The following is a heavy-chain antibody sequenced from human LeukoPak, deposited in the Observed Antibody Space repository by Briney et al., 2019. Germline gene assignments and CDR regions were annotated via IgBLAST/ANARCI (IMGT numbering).Heavy chain of an antibody. CDR3: ARTGYCSSTSCYLRFDP. V-gene: IGHV1-2*02. CDR2: INPNSGGT. D-gene: IGHD2-2*01. Sequence: VSVKVSCKASGYTFTGYYMHWVRQAPGQGLEWMGWINPNSGGTNYAQKFQGRVTMTRDTSISTAYMELSRLRSDDTAVYYCARTGYCSSTSCYLRFDPWGQGTLVTVSS. J-gene: IGHJ5*02. CDR1: GYTFTGYY.